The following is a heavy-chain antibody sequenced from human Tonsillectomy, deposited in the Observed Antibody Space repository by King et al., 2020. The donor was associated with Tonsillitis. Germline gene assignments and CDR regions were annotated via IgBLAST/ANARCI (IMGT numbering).Heavy chain of an antibody. CDR1: GYSFTNYW. Sequence: GQLVQSGAEVKKPGESVKISCKGAGYSFTNYWIGWVRQMPGKGLEWMGVIYPGDSETSYSPSFQGQVTISADKSIRIVYLQWSSLKASDTAMYYCARHDDVPHRGSRVTFAFDIWGQGTMVTVSS. CDR3: ARHDDVPHRGSRVTFAFDI. J-gene: IGHJ3*02. D-gene: IGHD3-16*01. CDR2: IYPGDSET. V-gene: IGHV5-51*01.